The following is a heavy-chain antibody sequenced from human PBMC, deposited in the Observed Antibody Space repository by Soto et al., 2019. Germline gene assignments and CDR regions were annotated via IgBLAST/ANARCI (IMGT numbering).Heavy chain of an antibody. CDR1: GGSISTSTYY. V-gene: IGHV4-39*01. Sequence: SETLSLTCTVSGGSISTSTYYWGWIRQPPGQGLEWIGSIYYSGSTFYNPSLRSRVTISVDTSKNQFSLQMTSVTAADTAVYYCASRRDYSDTSGSYDYYFGYWGQGTLVTVSS. D-gene: IGHD3-22*01. J-gene: IGHJ4*02. CDR2: IYYSGST. CDR3: ASRRDYSDTSGSYDYYFGY.